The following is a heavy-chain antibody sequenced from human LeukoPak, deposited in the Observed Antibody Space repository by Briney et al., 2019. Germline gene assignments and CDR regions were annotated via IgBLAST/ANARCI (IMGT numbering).Heavy chain of an antibody. D-gene: IGHD6-19*01. CDR1: GGSINSNAHY. CDR2: IYYSGST. V-gene: IGHV4-39*01. J-gene: IGHJ4*02. Sequence: SETLSLTCSVSGGSINSNAHYWGWTRQPPGKGLEWIGSIYYSGSTYFNPSLKSRVTISVDTSKNQFSLRLSSVTASDTAVYYCARHKAGTIAEAFDSWGQGTLLTVSS. CDR3: ARHKAGTIAEAFDS.